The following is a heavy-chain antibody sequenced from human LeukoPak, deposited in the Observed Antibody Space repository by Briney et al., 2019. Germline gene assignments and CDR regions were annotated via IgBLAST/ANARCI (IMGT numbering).Heavy chain of an antibody. V-gene: IGHV3-23*01. CDR3: ARDGGGYRSYNWFDP. CDR2: ISGSGGST. J-gene: IGHJ5*02. CDR1: GFTFSSYA. D-gene: IGHD5-12*01. Sequence: GSLRLSCAASGFTFSSYAMSWVRQAPGKGLEWVSAISGSGGSTYYADSVKGRFTISRDNAKNSLYLQMNSLRAEDTAVYYCARDGGGYRSYNWFDPWGQGTLVTVSS.